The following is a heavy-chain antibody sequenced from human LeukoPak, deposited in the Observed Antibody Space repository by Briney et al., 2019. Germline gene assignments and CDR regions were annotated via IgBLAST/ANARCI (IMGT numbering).Heavy chain of an antibody. CDR1: GYAFTGYY. CDR3: ARRVENYYYYYMDV. Sequence: ASVKVSCKASGYAFTGYYMHWVRQAPGQGLEWMGWTNPNSGGTNYAQKFQGRVTMTRDTSISTAYMELSRLRSDDTAVYYCARRVENYYYYYMDVWGKGTTVTVSS. J-gene: IGHJ6*03. V-gene: IGHV1-2*02. CDR2: TNPNSGGT. D-gene: IGHD1-1*01.